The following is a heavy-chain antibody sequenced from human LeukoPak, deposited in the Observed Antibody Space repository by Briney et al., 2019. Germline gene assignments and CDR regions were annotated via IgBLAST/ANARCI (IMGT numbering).Heavy chain of an antibody. V-gene: IGHV3-7*01. CDR2: IREDGNEK. Sequence: GGSLRLSCAATGFTFRKHWMSWVRQTVGKGLECVAKIREDGNEKHYVDSVKGRFTISRDNAKNSLFLQMNNLRVVDTAVYYCVRDYRGGWNDYWGQGTLVTVSS. CDR1: GFTFRKHW. CDR3: VRDYRGGWNDY. J-gene: IGHJ4*02. D-gene: IGHD1-26*01.